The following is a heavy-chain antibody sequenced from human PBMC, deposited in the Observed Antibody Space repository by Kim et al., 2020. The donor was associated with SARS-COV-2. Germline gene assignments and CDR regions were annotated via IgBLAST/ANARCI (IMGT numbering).Heavy chain of an antibody. CDR1: GFTLSSYS. CDR2: ISRSSSYI. V-gene: IGHV3-21*01. Sequence: GGSLRLSCAASGFTLSSYSMNWVRQAPGKGLEWVSSISRSSSYIYYADSVKGRFTISRDNAKNSLYLQMNSLRTEDTAVYYCARGRGRESKLVDYWGQGTLVTVSS. D-gene: IGHD1-26*01. J-gene: IGHJ4*02. CDR3: ARGRGRESKLVDY.